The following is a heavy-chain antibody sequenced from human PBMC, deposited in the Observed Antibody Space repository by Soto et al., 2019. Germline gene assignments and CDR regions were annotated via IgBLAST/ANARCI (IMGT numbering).Heavy chain of an antibody. CDR2: IIPIFGTA. D-gene: IGHD1-26*01. Sequence: SVKVSCKAAGVTFSITYLRWVRQAPGQGLEWMGGIIPIFGTANYAQKFQGRVTITADESTSTAYMELSSLRSEDTAVYYCARVGGSIDYWGQGTLVTVSS. CDR3: ARVGGSIDY. CDR1: GVTFSITY. J-gene: IGHJ4*02. V-gene: IGHV1-69*13.